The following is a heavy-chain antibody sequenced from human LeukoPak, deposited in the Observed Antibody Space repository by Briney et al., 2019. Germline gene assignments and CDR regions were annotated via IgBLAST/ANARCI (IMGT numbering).Heavy chain of an antibody. J-gene: IGHJ4*02. CDR1: GFTFSSYG. V-gene: IGHV3-30*18. CDR2: ISYDGSFK. D-gene: IGHD1-26*01. CDR3: AKKYSGGQYHFDY. Sequence: GGSLRLSCAASGFTFSSYGMHWVRQAPGKGLEWVAIISYDGSFKNYVDSVKGRFTISRDDSKNTLYLQMNSLRAEDTAVYYCAKKYSGGQYHFDYWGQGTLVTVSS.